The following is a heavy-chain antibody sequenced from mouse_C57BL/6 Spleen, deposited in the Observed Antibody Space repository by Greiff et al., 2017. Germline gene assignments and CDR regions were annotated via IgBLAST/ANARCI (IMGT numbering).Heavy chain of an antibody. V-gene: IGHV5-6*02. CDR1: GFTFSSYG. CDR2: ISRGGSYT. D-gene: IGHD3-3*01. Sequence: EVMLVESGGDLVKPGGSLKLSCAASGFTFSSYGMSWVRQTPDKRLEWVATISRGGSYTYYPDSVKGRFTISRDNAKNTLYLQMSSLKSEDTAMYYCARARGREDYFDYWGQGTTLTVSS. CDR3: ARARGREDYFDY. J-gene: IGHJ2*01.